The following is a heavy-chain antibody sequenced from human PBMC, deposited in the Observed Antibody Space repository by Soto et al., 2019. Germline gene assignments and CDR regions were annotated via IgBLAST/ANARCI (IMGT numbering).Heavy chain of an antibody. D-gene: IGHD1-26*01. J-gene: IGHJ4*02. Sequence: GGSLRLSCAASGFTFSSCGMHWVRQAPGKGLEWVAVISYDGSNKYYADSVKGRFTISRDNSKNTLYLQMNSLRAEDTAVYYCAKDKAVYLVGASYYFDYWGQGTLVTVSS. CDR3: AKDKAVYLVGASYYFDY. CDR1: GFTFSSCG. V-gene: IGHV3-30*18. CDR2: ISYDGSNK.